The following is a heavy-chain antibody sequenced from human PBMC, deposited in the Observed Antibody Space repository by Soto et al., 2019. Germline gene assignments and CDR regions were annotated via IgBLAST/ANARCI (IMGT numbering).Heavy chain of an antibody. J-gene: IGHJ4*02. CDR1: GGSIRSYY. V-gene: IGHV4-39*01. CDR2: IYYSGST. CDR3: ARHLGEGYFDY. Sequence: SETLSLTYTVSGGSIRSYYWRWVRQPPGKGLEWIGSIYYSGSTYYNPSLKSRVTISVDTSENHFSLNLSSVTAADTAVYYCARHLGEGYFDYWGQGTLVTVSS.